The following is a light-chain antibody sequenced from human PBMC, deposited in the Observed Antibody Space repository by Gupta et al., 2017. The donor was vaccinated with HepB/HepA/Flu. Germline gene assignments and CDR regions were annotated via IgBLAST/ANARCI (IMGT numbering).Light chain of an antibody. V-gene: IGKV2-28*01. CDR1: QSLLHSNGYNY. J-gene: IGKJ4*01. CDR3: MQALQTPL. CDR2: LGS. Sequence: DIVMTQSPLSLHVTPGEPASISCRSSQSLLHSNGYNYLDWYLQKPGQSPQLLIYLGSNRASGVPDRFSGSGSGTDFTLKISRVEAEDVGVYYCMQALQTPLFGGGTKVEIK.